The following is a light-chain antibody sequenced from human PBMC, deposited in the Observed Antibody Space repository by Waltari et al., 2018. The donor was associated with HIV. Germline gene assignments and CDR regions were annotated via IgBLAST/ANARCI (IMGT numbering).Light chain of an antibody. V-gene: IGLV7-46*01. CDR3: LLSYSGAWV. CDR1: TGAVTSGHY. Sequence: QAVVTQEPSLTVSPGGTVTLPCGSSTGAVTSGHYPYWFQQKPGQAPRTLIYDTNNKHSWTPARFSGSLLGGKAALTLSGAQPEDEAEYYCLLSYSGAWVFGGGTKLTVL. J-gene: IGLJ3*02. CDR2: DTN.